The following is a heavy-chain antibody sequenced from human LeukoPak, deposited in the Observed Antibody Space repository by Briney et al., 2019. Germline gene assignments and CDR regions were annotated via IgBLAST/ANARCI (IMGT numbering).Heavy chain of an antibody. CDR2: INPSGGST. Sequence: ASVKVSCKASGYTFTSYYMHWVRQAPGQGLEWMGIINPSGGSTSYAQKFQGRVIMIRDASTSTVYRELSSLRSEDTAVYYCAREASPQGFPYWGQGTLVTVSS. CDR3: AREASPQGFPY. J-gene: IGHJ4*02. CDR1: GYTFTSYY. V-gene: IGHV1-46*01.